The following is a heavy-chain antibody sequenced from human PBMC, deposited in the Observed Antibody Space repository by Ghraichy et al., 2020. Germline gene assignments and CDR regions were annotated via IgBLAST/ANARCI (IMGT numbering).Heavy chain of an antibody. D-gene: IGHD3-3*01. CDR2: IYWNDDK. Sequence: SGPTLVKPTQTLTLTCTFSGFSLSTSGVGVGWIRQPPGKALEWLALIYWNDDKRYSPSLKSRLTITKDTSKNQVVLTMTNMDPVDTATYYCATKLRFLEWKESFDYWGQGTLVTVSS. CDR1: GFSLSTSGVG. J-gene: IGHJ4*02. V-gene: IGHV2-5*01. CDR3: ATKLRFLEWKESFDY.